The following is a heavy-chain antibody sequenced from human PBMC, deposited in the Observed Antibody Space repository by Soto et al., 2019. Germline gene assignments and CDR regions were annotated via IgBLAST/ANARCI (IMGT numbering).Heavy chain of an antibody. CDR3: ARDRSGIAAAGTGGFDY. V-gene: IGHV4-31*03. D-gene: IGHD6-13*01. CDR1: GGSISSGGYY. Sequence: PSETLSLTCTVSGGSISSGGYYWGWIRQHPGKGLEWIGYIYYSGSTYYNPSLKSRVTISVDTSKNQFSLKPSSVTAADTAVYYCARDRSGIAAAGTGGFDYWGQGTLVTVSS. CDR2: IYYSGST. J-gene: IGHJ4*02.